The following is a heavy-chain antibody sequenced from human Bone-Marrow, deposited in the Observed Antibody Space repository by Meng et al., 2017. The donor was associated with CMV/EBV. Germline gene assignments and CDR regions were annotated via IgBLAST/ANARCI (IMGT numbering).Heavy chain of an antibody. J-gene: IGHJ5*02. V-gene: IGHV2-5*01. CDR2: IYWNDDK. CDR1: TSGVG. D-gene: IGHD3-3*01. CDR3: ARTLEVDYDFWSGYYSNWFDP. Sequence: TSGVGVGWILQPPGKALEWLALIYWNDDKRYSPSLKSRLTITKDTSKNQVVLTMTNMDPVDTATYYCARTLEVDYDFWSGYYSNWFDPWGQGTLVTVSS.